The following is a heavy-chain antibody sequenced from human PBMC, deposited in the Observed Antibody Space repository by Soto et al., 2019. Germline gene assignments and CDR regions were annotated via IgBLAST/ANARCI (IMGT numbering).Heavy chain of an antibody. CDR1: GFSFSDHY. V-gene: IGHV3-72*01. D-gene: IGHD1-1*01. CDR2: SRNKDNSYST. CDR3: ARVATRGWYFDL. J-gene: IGHJ2*01. Sequence: EVQLVESGGGLVQPGGSLRLSCAASGFSFSDHYMDWVRQAPGKGLEWVGRSRNKDNSYSTEYAASVKGRVTISRDDSKTSLYLQMNSLKTEDTAVYYCARVATRGWYFDLWGRGTLVTVSS.